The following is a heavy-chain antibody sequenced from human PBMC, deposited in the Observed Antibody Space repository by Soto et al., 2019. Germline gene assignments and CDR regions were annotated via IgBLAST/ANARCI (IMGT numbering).Heavy chain of an antibody. V-gene: IGHV3-74*01. CDR2: IDSDGSST. Sequence: GGSLRLSCAASGFTFSSYWMHWVRQAPGKGLVWVSRIDSDGSSTSYADSVKGRFTISRDNAKNTLSLQMNSLRAEDMAVYYCARDVYRGNWFDPWGQGTLVTVSS. CDR3: ARDVYRGNWFDP. D-gene: IGHD3-16*02. CDR1: GFTFSSYW. J-gene: IGHJ5*02.